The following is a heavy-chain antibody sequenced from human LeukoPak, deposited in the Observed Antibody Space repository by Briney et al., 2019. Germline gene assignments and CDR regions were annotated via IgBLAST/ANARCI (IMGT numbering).Heavy chain of an antibody. Sequence: PGGSLRLSCAASGFTFSGYYMSWIRQAPGKGLEWVSYISSSGSSIFYADSVKGRFTISRDNAKNSLYLQMNSLRAEDTAVYYCATSITAAGIIDYWGQGTLVTVSS. CDR1: GFTFSGYY. CDR2: ISSSGSSI. D-gene: IGHD6-13*01. J-gene: IGHJ4*02. V-gene: IGHV3-11*04. CDR3: ATSITAAGIIDY.